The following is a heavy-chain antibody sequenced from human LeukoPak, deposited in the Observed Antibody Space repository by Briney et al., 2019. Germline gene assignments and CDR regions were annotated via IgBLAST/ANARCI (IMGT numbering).Heavy chain of an antibody. D-gene: IGHD1-26*01. J-gene: IGHJ4*02. V-gene: IGHV3-7*01. Sequence: PGGSLRLSCAASGFTFSTYWMTWLRQAPGKGLEWVANIKQDGSETYYVDSVKGRFTISRDNAKNSLYLQMNSLRAEDTAVYYCARHSGTYFNYWGQGTLLSASS. CDR3: ARHSGTYFNY. CDR1: GFTFSTYW. CDR2: IKQDGSET.